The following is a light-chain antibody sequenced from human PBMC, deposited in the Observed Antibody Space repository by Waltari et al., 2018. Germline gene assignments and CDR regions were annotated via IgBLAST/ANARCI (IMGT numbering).Light chain of an antibody. CDR1: QTISSW. CDR3: QQTYSTPLT. V-gene: IGKV1-5*03. J-gene: IGKJ4*01. CDR2: RAS. Sequence: DIQMTQSPSTLSASVGDRVTITCRASQTISSWLAWYQQQPGRAPRLLIYRASTLESGVPSRFSGSGSGTEFTLTISSLQPDDFATYYCQQTYSTPLTFGGGTKVDIK.